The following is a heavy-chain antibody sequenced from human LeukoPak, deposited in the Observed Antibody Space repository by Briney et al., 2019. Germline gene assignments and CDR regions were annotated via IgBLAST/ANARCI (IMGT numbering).Heavy chain of an antibody. D-gene: IGHD6-19*01. CDR2: INPSGGST. CDR1: GYTFTSYY. Sequence: ASVKVSCEASGYTFTSYYIHWVRQAPGQGLEWMGIINPSGGSTSYAQKFQGRVTMTRDTSTSTVYMELSSLRSEDTAVYYCARDRSSLRYFDLWGCGTLVTVSS. J-gene: IGHJ2*01. CDR3: ARDRSSLRYFDL. V-gene: IGHV1-46*01.